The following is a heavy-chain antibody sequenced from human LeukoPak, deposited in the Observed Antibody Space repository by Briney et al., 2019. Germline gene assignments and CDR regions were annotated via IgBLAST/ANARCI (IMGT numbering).Heavy chain of an antibody. V-gene: IGHV4-39*07. D-gene: IGHD6-19*01. CDR3: ARDRRIRGGLQWLPRGVFDY. J-gene: IGHJ4*02. CDR1: GGSISSSSYY. CDR2: IFYSGST. Sequence: PSETLSLTCTVSGGSISSSSYYWGWIRQPPGKGLEWIGTIFYSGSTYYNPSHKSRVTISVDTSKNQFSLKLSSVTAADTAVYYCARDRRIRGGLQWLPRGVFDYWGQGTLVTVSS.